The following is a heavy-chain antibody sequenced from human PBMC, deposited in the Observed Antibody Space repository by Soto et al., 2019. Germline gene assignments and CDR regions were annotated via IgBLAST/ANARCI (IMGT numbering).Heavy chain of an antibody. CDR3: ARGIRGVISTDMYYYYGMDV. CDR2: INHSGST. Sequence: KPSETLSLTCAVYGGSFSGYYWSWIRQPPGKGLEWIGEINHSGSTNYNPSLKSRVTISVDTSKNQFSLKLSSVTAADTAVYYCARGIRGVISTDMYYYYGMDVWGQGTTVTVSS. D-gene: IGHD3-10*01. V-gene: IGHV4-34*01. CDR1: GGSFSGYY. J-gene: IGHJ6*02.